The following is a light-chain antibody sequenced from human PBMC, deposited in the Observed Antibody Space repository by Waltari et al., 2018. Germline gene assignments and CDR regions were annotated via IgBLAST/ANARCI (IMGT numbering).Light chain of an antibody. CDR2: GAS. V-gene: IGKV3-20*01. J-gene: IGKJ2*01. Sequence: EVMLTQSPGTLSFSPGDRATPSCRASQSVSSSYLAWYQQKPGQAPRLLIYGASRRAAGIPDRFSGGGSGTDFTLTITRLEPEDFAVYYCQQYGGSLYTFGQGTKLEIK. CDR1: QSVSSSY. CDR3: QQYGGSLYT.